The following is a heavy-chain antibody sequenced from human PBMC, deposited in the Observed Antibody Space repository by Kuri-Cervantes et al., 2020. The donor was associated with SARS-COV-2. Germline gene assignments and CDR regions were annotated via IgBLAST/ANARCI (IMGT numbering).Heavy chain of an antibody. V-gene: IGHV1-18*04. CDR3: ARDPCGIDCWRRLDY. CDR1: GYTFTNYG. D-gene: IGHD2-21*01. Sequence: ASVKVSCKASGYTFTNYGINWVRQAPGQGLEWMGWISAYNGVTFFAHNFQGRVTMTVDASTSTAYMELRSLRSDDTAVYYCARDPCGIDCWRRLDYWGWGTLVTVSS. J-gene: IGHJ4*02. CDR2: ISAYNGVT.